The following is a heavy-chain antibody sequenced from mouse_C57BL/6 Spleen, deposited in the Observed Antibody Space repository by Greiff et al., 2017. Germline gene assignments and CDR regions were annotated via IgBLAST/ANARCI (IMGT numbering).Heavy chain of an antibody. D-gene: IGHD4-1*01. J-gene: IGHJ2*01. CDR1: GFTFSDYG. CDR3: ARGANWAFDY. V-gene: IGHV5-17*01. CDR2: ISSGSSTI. Sequence: EVKLVESGGGLVKPGGSLKLSCAASGFTFSDYGMHWVRQAPEKGLEWVAYISSGSSTIYYADTVKGRFTISRDNAKNTLFLQMTSLRSEDTAMYYCARGANWAFDYWGQGTTLTVSS.